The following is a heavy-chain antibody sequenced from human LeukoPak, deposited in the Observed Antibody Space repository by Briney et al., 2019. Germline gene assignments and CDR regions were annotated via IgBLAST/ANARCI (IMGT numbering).Heavy chain of an antibody. V-gene: IGHV1-69*06. J-gene: IGHJ4*02. CDR3: ARVGLSGGRFDY. D-gene: IGHD3-10*01. CDR2: IIPIFGTA. CDR1: GGTFSSYA. Sequence: SVKVSCEASGGTFSSYAISWVRQAPGQGLEWMGGIIPIFGTANYAQKFQGRVTITADKSTSTAYMELSSLRSEDTAVYYCARVGLSGGRFDYWGQGTLVTVSS.